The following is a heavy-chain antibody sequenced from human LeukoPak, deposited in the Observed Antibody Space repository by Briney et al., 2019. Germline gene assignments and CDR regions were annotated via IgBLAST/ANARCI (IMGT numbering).Heavy chain of an antibody. D-gene: IGHD3-3*01. CDR3: ARGRGFWSGYPYYFDY. CDR1: GGSISSYY. Sequence: SETLSLTCTVSGGSISSYYWSWIRQPAGKGLEWIGHIYTSGSTNYNPSLKSRVTISVDTSKNQFSLKLSSVTAADTAVYYCARGRGFWSGYPYYFDYWGQGTLVTVSS. J-gene: IGHJ4*02. V-gene: IGHV4-4*07. CDR2: IYTSGST.